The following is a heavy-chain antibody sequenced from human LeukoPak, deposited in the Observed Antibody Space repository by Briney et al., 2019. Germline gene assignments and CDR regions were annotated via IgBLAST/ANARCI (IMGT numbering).Heavy chain of an antibody. CDR1: GFTVSSNY. V-gene: IGHV3-66*01. Sequence: GGSLRLSCAASGFTVSSNYMSWVRQAPGKGLEWVSLIYGAGSTFYADSVKGRFTISRDNSKNTLYLQMNSLRAEDTAVYYCASRRGSFDYWGQGTLVTVSS. CDR2: IYGAGST. CDR3: ASRRGSFDY. J-gene: IGHJ4*02. D-gene: IGHD3-10*01.